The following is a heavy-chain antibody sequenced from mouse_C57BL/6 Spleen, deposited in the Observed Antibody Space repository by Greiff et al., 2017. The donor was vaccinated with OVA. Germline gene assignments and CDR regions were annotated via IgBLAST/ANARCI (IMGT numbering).Heavy chain of an antibody. J-gene: IGHJ2*01. Sequence: EVQLQQSGPELVKPGASVKISCKASGYTFTDYYMNWVKQSHGKSLEWIGDINPNNGGTSYNQKFKGKATLTVDKSSSTAYMELRSLTSEDSAVYYCASYDYDVRSGTKGDWGQGTTLTVSS. CDR1: GYTFTDYY. V-gene: IGHV1-26*01. CDR3: ASYDYDVRSGTKGD. CDR2: INPNNGGT. D-gene: IGHD2-4*01.